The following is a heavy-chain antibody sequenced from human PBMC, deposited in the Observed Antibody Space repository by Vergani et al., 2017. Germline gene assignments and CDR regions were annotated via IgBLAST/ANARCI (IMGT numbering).Heavy chain of an antibody. V-gene: IGHV4-39*01. CDR2: IYFIGST. Sequence: QLQLQESGPGLVQPSETLSLTCTVSGGSISSSSYYWGWVRQPPGKGLEWIGSIYFIGSTYYNPSLKSRVTISVDTSKNQLTLKLSSVTAADTAVYYCARRGAIYGYFDHWGQGTQVTVSS. J-gene: IGHJ4*02. D-gene: IGHD2/OR15-2a*01. CDR3: ARRGAIYGYFDH. CDR1: GGSISSSSYY.